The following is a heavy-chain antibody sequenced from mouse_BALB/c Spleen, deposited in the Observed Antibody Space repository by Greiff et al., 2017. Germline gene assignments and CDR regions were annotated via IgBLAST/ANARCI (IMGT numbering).Heavy chain of an antibody. CDR3: TAGHYAMDY. Sequence: EVMLVESGGGLVQPGGSMKLSCVASGFTFSSYWMSWVRQSPEKGLEWVAEIRLKSDNYATHYAESVKGKFTISRDDSKSRLYLQMNSLRAEDTGIYYCTAGHYAMDYWGQGTSVTVSS. CDR2: IRLKSDNYAT. J-gene: IGHJ4*01. CDR1: GFTFSSYW. V-gene: IGHV6-6*02.